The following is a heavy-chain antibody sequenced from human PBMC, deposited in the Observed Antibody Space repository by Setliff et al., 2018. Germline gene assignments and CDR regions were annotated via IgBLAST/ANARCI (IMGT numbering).Heavy chain of an antibody. D-gene: IGHD3-10*01. CDR1: GFSFSNYA. CDR2: FSSRNDYI. V-gene: IGHV3-21*01. Sequence: GGSLRLSCEVSGFSFSNYAMNWVRQAPGKGLEWVASFSSRNDYIYHADSVKGRFTISRDNAKNSLFLQMNNLRAEDTALYYCASSSGWIPWIQHWGPGTLVTVSS. CDR3: ASSSGWIPWIQH. J-gene: IGHJ1*01.